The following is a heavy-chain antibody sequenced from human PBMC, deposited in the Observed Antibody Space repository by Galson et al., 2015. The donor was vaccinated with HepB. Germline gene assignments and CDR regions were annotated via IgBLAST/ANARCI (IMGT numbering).Heavy chain of an antibody. V-gene: IGHV3-53*01. Sequence: SLRLSCAASGFTVSSNYMSWVRQAPGKGLEWVSVIYSGGSTYYADSVKGRFTISRDNSKNTLYLQMNSLRAEDTAVYYCAGGGWIWFGAPDIWGQGTMVTVSS. J-gene: IGHJ3*02. D-gene: IGHD3-10*01. CDR2: IYSGGST. CDR1: GFTVSSNY. CDR3: AGGGWIWFGAPDI.